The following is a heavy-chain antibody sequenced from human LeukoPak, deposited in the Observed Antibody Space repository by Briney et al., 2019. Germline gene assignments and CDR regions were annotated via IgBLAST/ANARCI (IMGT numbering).Heavy chain of an antibody. J-gene: IGHJ4*02. CDR1: GGSLSGYY. Sequence: SETLSLTCAVSGGSLSGYYWSWIRQPPGKGLEWIGYIYYSGSTNYNPSLKSRVTISVDTSKNQFSLKLSSVTAADTAVYYCARVRACSGGSCLDYWGQGTLVTVSS. CDR3: ARVRACSGGSCLDY. CDR2: IYYSGST. D-gene: IGHD2-15*01. V-gene: IGHV4-59*01.